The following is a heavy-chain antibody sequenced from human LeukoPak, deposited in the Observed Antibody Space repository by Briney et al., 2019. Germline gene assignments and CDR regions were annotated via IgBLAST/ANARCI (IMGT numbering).Heavy chain of an antibody. CDR2: ISYDGSNK. V-gene: IGHV3-30-3*01. CDR3: AKGNTYYYDSSGYYYDY. Sequence: PGGSLRLSCAASGFTFSNYAIHWVRQAPGKGLEWVAVISYDGSNKYYADSVKGRFTISGDNSKNTLYLQMNSLRAEDTAVYYCAKGNTYYYDSSGYYYDYWGQGTLVTVSS. CDR1: GFTFSNYA. D-gene: IGHD3-22*01. J-gene: IGHJ4*02.